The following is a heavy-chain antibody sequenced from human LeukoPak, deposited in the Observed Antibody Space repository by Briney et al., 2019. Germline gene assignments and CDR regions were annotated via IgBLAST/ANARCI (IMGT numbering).Heavy chain of an antibody. J-gene: IGHJ4*02. Sequence: EASVKVSCKASGYTFIDYYLHWVRQAPGQGLENVGWITPKSGDTYSPQRFQGRVTMTRDASISTAYMELSSLRSDDTAVYFCARVRLAVERAWAYWGQGTLVTVSS. CDR1: GYTFIDYY. CDR3: ARVRLAVERAWAY. V-gene: IGHV1-2*02. CDR2: ITPKSGDT. D-gene: IGHD3-3*02.